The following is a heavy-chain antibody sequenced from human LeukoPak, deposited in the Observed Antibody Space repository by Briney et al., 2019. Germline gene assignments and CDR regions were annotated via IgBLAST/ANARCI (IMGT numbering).Heavy chain of an antibody. J-gene: IGHJ4*02. CDR1: GFTFSGSW. Sequence: GGSLRLSCAASGFTFSGSWMHWVRQAPGQGLVWVSRINTDGTTINYADSVKGRFAISRGNAKNTLYLQMHSLTAEDTAVYYCATAGNYRFDYWGQGILVTVSS. V-gene: IGHV3-74*01. D-gene: IGHD5-24*01. CDR2: INTDGTTI. CDR3: ATAGNYRFDY.